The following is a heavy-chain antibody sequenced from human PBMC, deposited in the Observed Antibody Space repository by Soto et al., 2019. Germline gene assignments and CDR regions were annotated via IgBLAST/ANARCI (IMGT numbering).Heavy chain of an antibody. CDR2: VKDGGHT. CDR1: GGSLSGYY. V-gene: IGHV4-34*01. CDR3: ARGQEGVVATH. J-gene: IGHJ4*02. D-gene: IGHD5-12*01. Sequence: QVQLQQWGAGLLKPSETLSLNCAVTGGSLSGYYWSWIRQPPGKGLEWIGEVKDGGHTNYSPSLRGRGTPSPXTSNNQFSLRLNSVTAADTGVYYCARGQEGVVATHWDQGSLVTVSS.